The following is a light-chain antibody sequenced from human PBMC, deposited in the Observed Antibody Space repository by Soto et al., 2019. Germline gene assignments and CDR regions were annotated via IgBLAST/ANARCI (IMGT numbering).Light chain of an antibody. CDR1: QSVFFGSNNENY. J-gene: IGKJ5*01. CDR2: WAS. V-gene: IGKV4-1*01. Sequence: DIVMTQSPDSLAVSLGERATINCKSSQSVFFGSNNENYLAWYQQKPGQPPRLLIYWASTREAGVPDRFTGSGSGTDFTLTISSLQAEDVAVYYCQQYYDPPVTFGQGTRLEIK. CDR3: QQYYDPPVT.